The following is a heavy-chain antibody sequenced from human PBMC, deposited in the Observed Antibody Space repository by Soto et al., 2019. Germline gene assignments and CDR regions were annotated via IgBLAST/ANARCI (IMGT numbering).Heavy chain of an antibody. D-gene: IGHD2-21*01. J-gene: IGHJ6*02. V-gene: IGHV4-34*01. CDR3: ARGHIFSRTYYYYGMDV. CDR1: GGSFSGYY. Sequence: SETLSLTCAVYGGSFSGYYWSWIRQPPGKGLEWIGEINHSGSTNYNPSLKSRVTISVDTSKNQFSLKLSSVTAADTAVYYCARGHIFSRTYYYYGMDVWGQGTTVTVSS. CDR2: INHSGST.